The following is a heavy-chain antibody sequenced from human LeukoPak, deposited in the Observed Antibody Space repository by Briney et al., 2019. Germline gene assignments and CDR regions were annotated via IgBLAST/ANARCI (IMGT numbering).Heavy chain of an antibody. CDR1: GFTVSSYY. V-gene: IGHV3-66*01. CDR2: LYSGGNS. J-gene: IGHJ6*02. Sequence: GGSLGLSCAASGFTVSSYYMTCVRQAPGKGLEWVSVLYSGGNSYYADSVKGRVAISRDNSKNTVFLQMNSVRAEDTAVYYCARSYSNHLFGMDVWGQGTTVTVSS. D-gene: IGHD4-11*01. CDR3: ARSYSNHLFGMDV.